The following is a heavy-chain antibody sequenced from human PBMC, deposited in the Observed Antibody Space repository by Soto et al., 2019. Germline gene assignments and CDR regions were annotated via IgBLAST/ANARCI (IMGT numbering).Heavy chain of an antibody. Sequence: QAQLMQSGAEVKKPGSSVKVSCKAYGGTFSGYAINWVRQAPGQGLEWMGGIIPLLGITDYGQKFQGRITIAADESTGTAYMDLRGLRSEDTAVDYCARDPRSITGTTSSEDVQHWGQCTLVSVSS. CDR2: IIPLLGIT. J-gene: IGHJ1*01. CDR3: ARDPRSITGTTSSEDVQH. D-gene: IGHD1-20*01. V-gene: IGHV1-69*01. CDR1: GGTFSGYA.